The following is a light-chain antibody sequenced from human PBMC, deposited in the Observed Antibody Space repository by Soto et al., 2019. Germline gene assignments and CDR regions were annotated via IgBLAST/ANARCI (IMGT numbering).Light chain of an antibody. CDR1: QTIDNT. CDR3: QQYGNSPYT. CDR2: DAS. V-gene: IGKV3-15*01. J-gene: IGKJ2*01. Sequence: EIVMTQSPATLSLSPGERATLSCRASQTIDNTLAWYQRKPGQAPRLLIYDASTRATGIPVRFSGSGSGTEFTLTISRLEPEDFAVYYCQQYGNSPYTFGQGTKVDIK.